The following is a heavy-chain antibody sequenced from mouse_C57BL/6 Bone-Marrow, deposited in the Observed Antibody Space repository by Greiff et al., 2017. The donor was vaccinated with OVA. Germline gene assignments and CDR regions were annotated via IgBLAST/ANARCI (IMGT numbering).Heavy chain of an antibody. Sequence: QVQLKESGAELVRPGASVTLSCKASGYTFTYYEMPWVKQTPVHGLEWIGAIDPETGGTAYNQKFKGKAILTADKSSSTAYMELRSLTSEDSAVYYCTRVRTTVVGDYYAMDYWGQGTSVTVYS. CDR3: TRVRTTVVGDYYAMDY. V-gene: IGHV1-15*01. D-gene: IGHD1-1*01. J-gene: IGHJ4*01. CDR1: GYTFTYYE. CDR2: IDPETGGT.